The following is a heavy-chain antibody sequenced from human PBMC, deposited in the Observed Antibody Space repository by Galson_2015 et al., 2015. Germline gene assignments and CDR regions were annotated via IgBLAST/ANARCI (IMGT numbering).Heavy chain of an antibody. Sequence: ETLSLTCTISGGSISTRSYYWGWIRQPPGKGLEWIGSIYYSGSTYYYPSLKSRVTISVDTSKNQFSLKLSSVTAADTAVYYCARARAPIAVAPSSFFDYWGQGTLVTVSP. J-gene: IGHJ4*02. D-gene: IGHD6-19*01. CDR1: GGSISTRSYY. CDR2: IYYSGST. CDR3: ARARAPIAVAPSSFFDY. V-gene: IGHV4-39*07.